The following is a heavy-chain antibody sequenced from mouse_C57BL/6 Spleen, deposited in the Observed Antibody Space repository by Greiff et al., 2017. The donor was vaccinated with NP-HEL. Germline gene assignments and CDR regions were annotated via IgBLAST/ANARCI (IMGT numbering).Heavy chain of an antibody. CDR1: GYTFTSYW. CDR2: IHPSDSDT. V-gene: IGHV1-74*01. D-gene: IGHD2-4*01. J-gene: IGHJ2*01. CDR3: AMESADYDGGAYFDS. Sequence: QVQLQQPGAELVKPGASVKVSCKASGYTFTSYWMHWVKQRPGQGLEWIGRIHPSDSDTTYNQKFKGKATLTVDKSSSTAYMQPSSLTSEDSAVYYSAMESADYDGGAYFDSWGQGTTLTVSS.